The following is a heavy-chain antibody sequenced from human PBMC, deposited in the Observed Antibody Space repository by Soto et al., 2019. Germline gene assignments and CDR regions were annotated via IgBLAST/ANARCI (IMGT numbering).Heavy chain of an antibody. CDR1: GFTFSSYG. CDR2: ISYDGSNK. V-gene: IGHV3-30*18. J-gene: IGHJ6*02. CDR3: AKLIQWSHYYYYYGMDV. D-gene: IGHD2-8*01. Sequence: GGSLRLSCAAPGFTFSSYGMHWVRQAPGKGLEWVAVISYDGSNKYYADSVKGRFTISRDNSKNTLYLQMNSLRAEDTAVYYCAKLIQWSHYYYYYGMDVWGQGTTVTVSS.